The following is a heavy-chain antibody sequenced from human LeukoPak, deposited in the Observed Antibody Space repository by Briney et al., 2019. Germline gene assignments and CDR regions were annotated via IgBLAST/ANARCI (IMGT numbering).Heavy chain of an antibody. V-gene: IGHV4-59*01. Sequence: PSETLSLTCTVSGGSISTYYWSWIRQPPGKGLEWIGYISYSGSTNYNPSLKSRVTISVDTSKNQFSLRLNSVTAADTAVYYCARYIWGSYPTFEDYWGQGSLVTVSS. CDR2: ISYSGST. J-gene: IGHJ4*02. CDR3: ARYIWGSYPTFEDY. D-gene: IGHD3-16*02. CDR1: GGSISTYY.